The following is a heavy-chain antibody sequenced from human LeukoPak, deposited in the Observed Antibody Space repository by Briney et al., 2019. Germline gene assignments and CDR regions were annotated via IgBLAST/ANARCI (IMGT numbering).Heavy chain of an antibody. D-gene: IGHD6-6*01. CDR1: GDSINSRNYY. CDR2: VYYSGSP. V-gene: IGHV4-39*01. J-gene: IGHJ6*03. Sequence: SSETLSLTCTVSGDSINSRNYYWGWIRQPPGKGLEWIGSVYYSGSPYYNPSLKSRVTISVDTSKNQFSLKLSSVTAADTAVYYCARVRAAPLGYYYYYMDVWGKGTTVTVSS. CDR3: ARVRAAPLGYYYYYMDV.